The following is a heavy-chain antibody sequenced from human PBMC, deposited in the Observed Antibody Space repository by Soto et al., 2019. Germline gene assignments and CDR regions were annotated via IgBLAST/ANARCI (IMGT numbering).Heavy chain of an antibody. J-gene: IGHJ3*02. CDR1: GFTVSSNY. CDR3: ARSPVGVFGAFDI. V-gene: IGHV3-53*04. D-gene: IGHD3-10*01. CDR2: IYSGGST. Sequence: GGSLRLSCAASGFTVSSNYMSWVSQAPGKGLEWVSVIYSGGSTYYADSVKGRFTISRHNSKNTLYLQMKSLRAEDTAVYYCARSPVGVFGAFDIWGQGTMVTVSS.